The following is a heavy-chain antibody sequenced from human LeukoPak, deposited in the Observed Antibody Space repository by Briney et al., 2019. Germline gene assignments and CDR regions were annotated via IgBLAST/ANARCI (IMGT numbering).Heavy chain of an antibody. CDR1: GFTFSSYA. V-gene: IGHV3-30*02. CDR3: AKDRRRIAAIDY. Sequence: PGGSLRLSCAASGFTFSSYAMSWVRQAPGKGLEWVAFIRYDGSNKYYADSVKGRFTISRDNSKNTLYLQMNSLRAEDAAVYYCAKDRRRIAAIDYWGQGTLVTVSS. J-gene: IGHJ4*02. CDR2: IRYDGSNK. D-gene: IGHD6-13*01.